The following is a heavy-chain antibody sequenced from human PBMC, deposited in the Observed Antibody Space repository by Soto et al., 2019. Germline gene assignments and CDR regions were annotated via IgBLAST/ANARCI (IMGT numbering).Heavy chain of an antibody. CDR1: GDTFNNYA. J-gene: IGHJ4*02. V-gene: IGHV1-69*06. D-gene: IGHD3-3*01. CDR2: IIPIYDSP. CDR3: AASTFLSGVSGYFHLDF. Sequence: QVHLVQSGTEVKKPGSSVKVSCKASGDTFNNYAISWVRQAPGQGLQWMGGIIPIYDSPSYAQGSHNRVTTTADRSTGTDQLERDGPTSEETAGYYCAASTFLSGVSGYFHLDFWGQGTLVTVAS.